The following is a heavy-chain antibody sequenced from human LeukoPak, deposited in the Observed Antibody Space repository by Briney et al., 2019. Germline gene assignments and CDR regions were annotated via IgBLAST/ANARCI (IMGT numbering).Heavy chain of an antibody. J-gene: IGHJ4*02. V-gene: IGHV3-74*01. CDR2: TKNDGSSP. CDR1: GFTFSSYW. D-gene: IGHD4-17*01. CDR3: ARDRDYGDYVFDY. Sequence: QPGGSLRLSCAASGFTFSSYWMHWVRQAPGKGLVWVSRTKNDGSSPTYADSVKGRFTISRDNAKNTLYLQMNSLRAEDTAVYYCARDRDYGDYVFDYWGQGTLVTVSS.